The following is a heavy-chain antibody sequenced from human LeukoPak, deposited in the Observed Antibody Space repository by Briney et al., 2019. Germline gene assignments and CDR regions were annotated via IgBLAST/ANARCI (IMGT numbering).Heavy chain of an antibody. CDR3: ARGSPHYYDSSGYWFDP. D-gene: IGHD3-22*01. J-gene: IGHJ5*02. CDR1: GFTFSSYW. CDR2: IKQDGRDK. V-gene: IGHV3-7*01. Sequence: GGSLRLSCAASGFTFSSYWMSWVRQAPGKGLEWVANIKQDGRDKYYVDSVKGRFTISRDNAKNSLYLRMNSLRAEDTAVYYCARGSPHYYDSSGYWFDPWGQGTLVTVSS.